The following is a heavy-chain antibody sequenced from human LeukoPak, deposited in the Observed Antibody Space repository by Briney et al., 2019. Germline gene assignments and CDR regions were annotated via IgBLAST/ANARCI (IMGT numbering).Heavy chain of an antibody. J-gene: IGHJ6*02. D-gene: IGHD3-10*01. V-gene: IGHV3-21*01. Sequence: GGSLRLSCAASGFTFSSYSMNWVRQAPGKGLEWVSSISSSSSYIYYADSVKGRFTISRDNAKNSLYLQMNSLRAEDTAVYYCARGNEDGILWFGELSDYYGMDVWGQGTTVTVSS. CDR1: GFTFSSYS. CDR3: ARGNEDGILWFGELSDYYGMDV. CDR2: ISSSSSYI.